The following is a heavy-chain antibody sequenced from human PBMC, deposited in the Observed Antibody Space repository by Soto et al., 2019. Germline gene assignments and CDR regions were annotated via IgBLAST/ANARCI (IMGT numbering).Heavy chain of an antibody. J-gene: IGHJ3*02. V-gene: IGHV3-30-3*01. CDR3: ARDRSGSHEIDDSLDI. Sequence: QVQLVESGGGVVQPGRSLRLSCAASRFSFSTYAIHWVRQALGKGLEWVAGISYDGGNEYYADSVKGRFTISRDNSKSTLYLKMNSLGPDDTAVYYCARDRSGSHEIDDSLDIWGRGTMVTVSS. CDR2: ISYDGGNE. D-gene: IGHD1-26*01. CDR1: RFSFSTYA.